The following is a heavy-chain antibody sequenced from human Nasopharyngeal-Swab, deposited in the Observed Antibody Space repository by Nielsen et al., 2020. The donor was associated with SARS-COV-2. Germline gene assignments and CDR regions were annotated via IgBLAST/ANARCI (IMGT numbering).Heavy chain of an antibody. CDR2: ISAYNGNT. V-gene: IGHV1-18*01. CDR1: GYTFTSHG. D-gene: IGHD6-13*01. Sequence: ASVTVSCQASGYTFTSHGISWVRQAPGQGLEWMGWISAYNGNTNYAQKLQGRVTMTTDTSTSTAYMELRSLRSDDTAVYYCARTRIAGQEYYFDYWGPGTLVNVSS. CDR3: ARTRIAGQEYYFDY. J-gene: IGHJ4*02.